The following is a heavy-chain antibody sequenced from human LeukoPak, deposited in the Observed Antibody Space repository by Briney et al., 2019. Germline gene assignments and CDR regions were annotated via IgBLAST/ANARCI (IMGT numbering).Heavy chain of an antibody. J-gene: IGHJ4*02. V-gene: IGHV3-30*02. D-gene: IGHD3-10*01. CDR3: ARDQAGSGHYADY. Sequence: PGVSLRLSCAASGFTFSNYAMHWVRQAPGKGLECLAYIRYDGSSKYYADFVKGRFTISRDYSKNTLYLHMNSLRAEDTAVYYCARDQAGSGHYADYWGQGTLVTVSS. CDR2: IRYDGSSK. CDR1: GFTFSNYA.